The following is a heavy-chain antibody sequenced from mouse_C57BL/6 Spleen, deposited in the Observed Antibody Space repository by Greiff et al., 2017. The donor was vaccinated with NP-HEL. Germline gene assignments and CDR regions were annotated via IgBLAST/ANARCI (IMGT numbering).Heavy chain of an antibody. Sequence: VQLKESGPELVKPGASVKISCKASGYSFTGYYMNWVKQSPEKSLEWIGEINPSTGGTTYNQKFKAKATLTVDKSSSTAYMQLKSLTSEDSAVYYCARRNYGSSSYYVDYWGQGTTLTVSS. J-gene: IGHJ2*01. CDR3: ARRNYGSSSYYVDY. V-gene: IGHV1-42*01. CDR2: INPSTGGT. D-gene: IGHD1-1*01. CDR1: GYSFTGYY.